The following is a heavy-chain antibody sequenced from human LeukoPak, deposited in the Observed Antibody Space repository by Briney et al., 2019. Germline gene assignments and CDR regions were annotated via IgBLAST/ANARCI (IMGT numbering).Heavy chain of an antibody. CDR1: GYSFTSYW. Sequence: KVSCKASGYSFTSYWIGWVRQMPGKGLEWMGIIYPGDSDTRYSPSFQGQVTISADKSISTAYLQWSSLKASDTAMYYCARQGLTYYDFWSGPNNWFDPWGQGTLVTVSS. V-gene: IGHV5-51*01. J-gene: IGHJ5*02. D-gene: IGHD3-3*01. CDR3: ARQGLTYYDFWSGPNNWFDP. CDR2: IYPGDSDT.